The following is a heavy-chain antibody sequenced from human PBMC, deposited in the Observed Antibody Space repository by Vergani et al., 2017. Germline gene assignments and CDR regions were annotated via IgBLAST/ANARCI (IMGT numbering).Heavy chain of an antibody. D-gene: IGHD5-18*01. CDR3: ARGGYSYGLPLINYGMDV. Sequence: QVQLVESGGGVVQPGRSLRLPCAASGFTFSSYGMHWVRQAPGKGLEWVAVIWYDGSNKYYADSVKGRFTISRDNSKNTLYLQMNSLRAEDTAVYYCARGGYSYGLPLINYGMDVWGQGTTVTVSS. J-gene: IGHJ6*02. CDR1: GFTFSSYG. V-gene: IGHV3-33*01. CDR2: IWYDGSNK.